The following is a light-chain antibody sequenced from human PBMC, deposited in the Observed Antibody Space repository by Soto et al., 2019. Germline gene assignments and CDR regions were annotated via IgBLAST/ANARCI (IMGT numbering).Light chain of an antibody. Sequence: EIVLTQSPGTLSLSPGERAPLSCRASQSVSSSYLAWYQQKPGQAPRLLIYGASSRATGIPDRFSGSGSGTDFTLTISRLEPEDFAVYYCQHYGSLVLTFGGGTKVEI. CDR3: QHYGSLVLT. CDR1: QSVSSSY. CDR2: GAS. V-gene: IGKV3-20*01. J-gene: IGKJ4*01.